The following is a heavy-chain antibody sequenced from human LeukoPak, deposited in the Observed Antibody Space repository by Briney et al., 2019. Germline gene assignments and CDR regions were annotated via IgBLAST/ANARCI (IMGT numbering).Heavy chain of an antibody. D-gene: IGHD4-17*01. V-gene: IGHV3-30*03. CDR1: GFTFSSYG. CDR3: ASTPQVTTTGDY. J-gene: IGHJ4*02. CDR2: ISYDGSNK. Sequence: GGSLRLSCAASGFTFSSYGMHWVRQAPGKGLEWVVVISYDGSNKYYADSVKGRFTISRDNSKNTLYLQMNSLRAEDTAVYYCASTPQVTTTGDYWGQGTLVTVSS.